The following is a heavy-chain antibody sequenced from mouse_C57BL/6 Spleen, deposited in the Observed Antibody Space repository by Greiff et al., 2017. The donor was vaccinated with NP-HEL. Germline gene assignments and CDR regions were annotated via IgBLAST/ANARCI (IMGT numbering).Heavy chain of an antibody. D-gene: IGHD2-2*01. CDR2: INPNNGGT. V-gene: IGHV1-26*01. CDR1: GYTFTDYY. J-gene: IGHJ3*01. Sequence: VQLQQSGPELVKPGASVKISCKASGYTFTDYYMNWVKQSHGKSLEWIGDINPNNGGTSYNQKFKGKATLTVDKSSSTAYMELRSLTSEDSAVYYCARSRGYDLFAYWGQGTLVTVSA. CDR3: ARSRGYDLFAY.